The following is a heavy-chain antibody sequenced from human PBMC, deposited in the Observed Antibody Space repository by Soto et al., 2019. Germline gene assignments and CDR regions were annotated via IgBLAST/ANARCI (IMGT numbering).Heavy chain of an antibody. CDR1: GFTFSSYG. V-gene: IGHV3-33*01. Sequence: QVPLVESGGGVVQPGRSLRLSCAASGFTFSSYGMHWVRQAPGKGLEWVAVIWYDGSNKYYADSVKGRFTLSRDNSKNTLYLQMNSLRAEDTAVYYCARGSQGYCDYDCAFDIWGQGTMVTVSS. J-gene: IGHJ3*02. CDR3: ARGSQGYCDYDCAFDI. CDR2: IWYDGSNK. D-gene: IGHD4-17*01.